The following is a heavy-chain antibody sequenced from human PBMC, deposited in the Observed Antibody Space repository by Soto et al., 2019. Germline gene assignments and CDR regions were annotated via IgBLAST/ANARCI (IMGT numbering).Heavy chain of an antibody. D-gene: IGHD3-10*01. V-gene: IGHV1-69*02. CDR3: ASSYGSGYRAFDY. CDR2: ISTILSMS. Sequence: QVQLVQSGAEVKRPGSSVKVSCKASGDTFTFYSINWVRQAPGLGLEWMGRISTILSMSNYAQRYQGRVTMTADKSTTTAYMELSSLRSEDTAIYYCASSYGSGYRAFDYWGQGALVTVSS. CDR1: GDTFTFYS. J-gene: IGHJ4*02.